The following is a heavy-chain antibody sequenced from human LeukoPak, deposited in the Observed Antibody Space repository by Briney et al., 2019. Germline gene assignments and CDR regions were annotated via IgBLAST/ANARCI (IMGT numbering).Heavy chain of an antibody. CDR3: ATLEGFSSGYYYSAFDI. D-gene: IGHD3-22*01. V-gene: IGHV1-24*01. J-gene: IGHJ3*02. Sequence: ASVKVSCKVSGYTLTELSMHWVRQAPGKGLEWMGGFDPEDGETIYAQKFQGRVTMTEDTSTDTAYMELSSLRSEDTAVYYCATLEGFSSGYYYSAFDIWGQGTMVTVSP. CDR1: GYTLTELS. CDR2: FDPEDGET.